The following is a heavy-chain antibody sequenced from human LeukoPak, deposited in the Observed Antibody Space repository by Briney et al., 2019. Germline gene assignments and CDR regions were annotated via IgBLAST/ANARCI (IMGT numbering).Heavy chain of an antibody. J-gene: IGHJ4*02. Sequence: SETLSLTCAVYGGSLSGYYWSWIRQSPGKGLEWIGEINHGGSTNYNPSLKSRVTMSADTSKNHFSLKLSSVTAADTAVYFCAREGRMSMGIEYWGQGTLVTVSS. CDR1: GGSLSGYY. V-gene: IGHV4-34*01. D-gene: IGHD4/OR15-4a*01. CDR3: AREGRMSMGIEY. CDR2: INHGGST.